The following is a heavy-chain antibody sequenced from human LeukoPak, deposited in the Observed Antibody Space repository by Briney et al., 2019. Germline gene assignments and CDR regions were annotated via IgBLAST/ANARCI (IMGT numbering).Heavy chain of an antibody. V-gene: IGHV1-69*13. D-gene: IGHD3-10*01. Sequence: GGSVKVSCKASGGTFSSYAISWVRQAPGQGLEWMGGIIPIFGTANYAQKFQGRVTITADESTSTAYMELSSLRSEDTAVYYCARRLGYYGSGSSSNWFDPWGQGTLVTVSS. CDR1: GGTFSSYA. CDR2: IIPIFGTA. CDR3: ARRLGYYGSGSSSNWFDP. J-gene: IGHJ5*02.